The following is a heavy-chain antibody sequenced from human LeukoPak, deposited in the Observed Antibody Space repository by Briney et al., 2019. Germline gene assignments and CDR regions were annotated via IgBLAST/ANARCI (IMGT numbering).Heavy chain of an antibody. D-gene: IGHD3-10*01. J-gene: IGHJ4*02. CDR2: INSDGSST. Sequence: PGGSLRLSCAASGFTFSRYWMHWVRQAPGKGLVWVSRINSDGSSTTYADSVKGRFTISRDNSKNTLYLQMNSLRAEDTAVYYCANFASSGLGFDYWGQGTLVTVSS. CDR1: GFTFSRYW. V-gene: IGHV3-74*01. CDR3: ANFASSGLGFDY.